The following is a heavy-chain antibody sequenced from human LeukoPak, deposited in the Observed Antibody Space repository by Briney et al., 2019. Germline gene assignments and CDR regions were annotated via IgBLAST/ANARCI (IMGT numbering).Heavy chain of an antibody. CDR1: GFTFSSHA. J-gene: IGHJ4*02. CDR2: ISGSGGST. D-gene: IGHD6-6*01. Sequence: PGGSLRLSCSPSGFTFSSHAMSWARHAPGRGVERGSAISGSGGSTYYADSVKGRFPISRDNSKNTLYLQMNSLRAEDTAVYYCAGTYSSSTHYWGQGNLVTVSS. CDR3: AGTYSSSTHY. V-gene: IGHV3-23*01.